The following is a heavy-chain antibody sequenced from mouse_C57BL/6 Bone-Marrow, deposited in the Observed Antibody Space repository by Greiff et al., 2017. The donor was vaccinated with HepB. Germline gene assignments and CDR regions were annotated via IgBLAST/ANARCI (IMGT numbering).Heavy chain of an antibody. Sequence: QVQLQQSGAELVKPGASVKISCKASGYAFSSYWMNWVKQRPGKGLEWIGQIYPGDGDTNYNGKFKGKATLTADKSSSTAYMQLSSLTSEDSAVYFCARQGSNYLYYFDYWGQGTTLTVSS. CDR2: IYPGDGDT. CDR1: GYAFSSYW. V-gene: IGHV1-80*01. J-gene: IGHJ2*01. CDR3: ARQGSNYLYYFDY. D-gene: IGHD2-5*01.